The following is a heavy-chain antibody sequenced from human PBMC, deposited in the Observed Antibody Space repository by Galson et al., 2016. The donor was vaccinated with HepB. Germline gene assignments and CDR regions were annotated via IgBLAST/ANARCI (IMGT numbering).Heavy chain of an antibody. J-gene: IGHJ4*02. CDR3: ARDLDPGGYSYGYGY. CDR2: IIPIFGTA. CDR1: GGTFSSYG. Sequence: SVKVSCKASGGTFSSYGISWVRQAPGQGLEWMGGIIPIFGTANYAQKFQGRVTITADESTSTGYMELSSLRSEDTAVYYCARDLDPGGYSYGYGYWGQGTVVIVSS. D-gene: IGHD5-18*01. V-gene: IGHV1-69*13.